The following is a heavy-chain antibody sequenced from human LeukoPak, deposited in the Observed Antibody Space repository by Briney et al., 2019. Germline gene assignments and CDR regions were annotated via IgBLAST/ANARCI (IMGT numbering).Heavy chain of an antibody. D-gene: IGHD3-22*01. J-gene: IGHJ4*02. CDR2: IYFSGST. V-gene: IGHV4-39*07. CDR3: ARGQHTMSY. Sequence: SETLSLTCTVSGVSITSKGYYWGWIRQPPGKGLEWIGNIYFSGSTYYNPSLKSRLSMSVDTSKNQFSLKLSSVTAADTAVYYCARGQHTMSYWGQGTLVTVSS. CDR1: GVSITSKGYY.